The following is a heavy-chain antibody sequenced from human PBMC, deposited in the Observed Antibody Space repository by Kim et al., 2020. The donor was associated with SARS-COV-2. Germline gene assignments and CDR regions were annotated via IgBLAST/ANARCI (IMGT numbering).Heavy chain of an antibody. Sequence: SETLSLTCTVSGGSISSYYWSWIRQPPGKGLEWIGYIYYSGSTNYNPSLKSRVTISVDTSKNQFSLKLSYVTAADTAAYYCARRACSCTSCYIPDYYYM. J-gene: IGHJ6*03. CDR1: GGSISSYY. V-gene: IGHV4-59*08. D-gene: IGHD2-2*02. CDR2: IYYSGST. CDR3: ARRACSCTSCYIPDYYYM.